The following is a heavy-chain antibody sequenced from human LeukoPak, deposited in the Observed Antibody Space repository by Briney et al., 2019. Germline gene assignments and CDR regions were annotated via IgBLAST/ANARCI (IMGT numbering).Heavy chain of an antibody. Sequence: GGSLRLSCTASGFAVSNNYMSWVRQAPGKGLEWVSLNNAVTYADSVKGRFTISRDDSKNTLNLQMNSLRADDTAVYYCARLRGNTMVEYWGQGTLVTVSS. J-gene: IGHJ4*02. CDR3: ARLRGNTMVEY. CDR1: GFAVSNNY. V-gene: IGHV3-53*01. D-gene: IGHD3-10*01. CDR2: NNAVT.